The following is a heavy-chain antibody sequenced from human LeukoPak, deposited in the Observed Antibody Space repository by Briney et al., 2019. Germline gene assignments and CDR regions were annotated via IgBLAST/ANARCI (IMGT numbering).Heavy chain of an antibody. Sequence: PGGSLRLSCAASGFTLSSYSMHWVRQAPGKGLEWVSSISTSSSYIYYADSVKGRFTISRDNAKNSLFLQMNSLRAEDTAVYYCARARRGRVDYGDYWGQGTLVTVSS. CDR3: ARARRGRVDYGDY. V-gene: IGHV3-21*04. CDR2: ISTSSSYI. CDR1: GFTLSSYS. J-gene: IGHJ4*02. D-gene: IGHD3-10*01.